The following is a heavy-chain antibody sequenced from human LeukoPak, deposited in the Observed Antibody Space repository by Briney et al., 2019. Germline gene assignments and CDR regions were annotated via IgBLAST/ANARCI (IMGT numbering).Heavy chain of an antibody. CDR2: IWYDGGNK. D-gene: IGHD1-26*01. V-gene: IGHV3-33*01. CDR3: ASDHGAY. Sequence: GGSLRLSCAASGFIFSSYGMHWVRQAPGKGLEWVAVIWYDGGNKYYADSVKGRFTISRDNSKNTLSLQMNSLRAEDTAVYYCASDHGAYWGQGTLVTVSS. J-gene: IGHJ4*02. CDR1: GFIFSSYG.